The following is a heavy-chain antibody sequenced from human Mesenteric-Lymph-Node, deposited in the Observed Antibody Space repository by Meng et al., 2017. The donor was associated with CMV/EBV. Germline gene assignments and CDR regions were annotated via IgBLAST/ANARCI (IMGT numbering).Heavy chain of an antibody. CDR1: GYSFTSYW. CDR2: ISPRDSDT. Sequence: SCKGSGYSFTSYWIGWVRQMPGKGLEWMGVISPRDSDTRYSPSFQGQVTISADKSISTAYLQWSSLKASDTAVYYCASGPSTWYYFDYWGQGTLVTVSS. V-gene: IGHV5-51*01. D-gene: IGHD6-13*01. J-gene: IGHJ4*02. CDR3: ASGPSTWYYFDY.